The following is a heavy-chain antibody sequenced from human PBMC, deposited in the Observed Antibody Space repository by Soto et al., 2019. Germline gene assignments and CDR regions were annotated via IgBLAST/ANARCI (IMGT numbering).Heavy chain of an antibody. D-gene: IGHD6-25*01. CDR1: GGSISSYY. CDR3: ARLPRLEYNWFDP. J-gene: IGHJ5*02. V-gene: IGHV4-59*08. Sequence: PSETLSLTCTVSGGSISSYYWSWIRQPPGKGLERIGYIYYSGSTNYNPSLKSRVTISVDTSKNQFSLKLSSVTAADTAVYYCARLPRLEYNWFDPWGQGNLVTVSS. CDR2: IYYSGST.